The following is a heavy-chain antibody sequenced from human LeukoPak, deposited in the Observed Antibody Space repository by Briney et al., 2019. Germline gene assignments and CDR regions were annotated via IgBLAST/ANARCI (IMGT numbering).Heavy chain of an antibody. CDR2: IYTSGST. V-gene: IGHV4-4*07. J-gene: IGHJ3*02. Sequence: SETLSLTCTVSGGSISSYYWSWIRQPAGKGLEWIGRIYTSGSTNYNPSLKSRVTMSVDTSKNQFSLKLSSVTAADTAVYYCAREGQQLLRSYAFDIWGQGTMVTVSS. CDR3: AREGQQLLRSYAFDI. D-gene: IGHD6-13*01. CDR1: GGSISSYY.